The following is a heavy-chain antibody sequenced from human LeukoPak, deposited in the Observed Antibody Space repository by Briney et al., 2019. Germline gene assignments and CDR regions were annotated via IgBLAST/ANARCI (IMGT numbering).Heavy chain of an antibody. CDR2: IYYSGST. D-gene: IGHD1-26*01. CDR3: ARAGSYRGYFDY. Sequence: ASETLSLTCTVSGGSISSSSYYWGWIRQPPGKGLEWIGSIYYSGSTYYNPSLKSRVTISVDTSKNQFSLKLSSVTAADTAVYYCARAGSYRGYFDYWGQGTLVTVSS. J-gene: IGHJ4*01. CDR1: GGSISSSSYY. V-gene: IGHV4-39*07.